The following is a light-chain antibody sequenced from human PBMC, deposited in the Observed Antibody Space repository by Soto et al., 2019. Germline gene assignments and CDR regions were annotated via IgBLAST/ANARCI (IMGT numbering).Light chain of an antibody. CDR3: QQYGSTPLYT. Sequence: EIVLTQSPGTLSLSPGERATLSCRASQSVSRNYLAWYQQNPGQAPRLLIYGAFSRATGIPDRFSGSGSGTDFTLTISRLEPDDFAVYYCQQYGSTPLYTFGQGTKLEIK. CDR2: GAF. J-gene: IGKJ2*01. V-gene: IGKV3-20*01. CDR1: QSVSRNY.